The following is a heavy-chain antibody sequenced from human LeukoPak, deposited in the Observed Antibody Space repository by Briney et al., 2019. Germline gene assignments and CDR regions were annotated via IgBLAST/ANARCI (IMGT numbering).Heavy chain of an antibody. CDR2: IYHSGST. D-gene: IGHD3-3*01. CDR1: GGSISSGGYS. V-gene: IGHV4-30-2*01. Sequence: PSETLSLTCAVSGGSISSGGYSWSWIRQPPGKGLEWIGYIYHSGSTYYNPSLKSRVTISVDRSKNQFSLKPSSVTAADTAVYYCAGGYDFWSGYYTDYWGQGTLVTVSS. CDR3: AGGYDFWSGYYTDY. J-gene: IGHJ4*02.